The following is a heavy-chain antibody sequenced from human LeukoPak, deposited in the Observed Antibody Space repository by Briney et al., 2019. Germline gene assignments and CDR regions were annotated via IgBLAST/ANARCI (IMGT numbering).Heavy chain of an antibody. CDR3: TRDLEH. CDR2: ISSGGSVM. V-gene: IGHV3-48*01. J-gene: IGHJ4*02. CDR1: GYTFSDYT. Sequence: PGGSLRLSCGASGYTFSDYTMNWVRQAPGKRPEWISYISSGGSVMHYADSVKGRFTISRDNVENSLYLQMNGLRVEDTAVYYCTRDLEHWGQGVLVSLSS.